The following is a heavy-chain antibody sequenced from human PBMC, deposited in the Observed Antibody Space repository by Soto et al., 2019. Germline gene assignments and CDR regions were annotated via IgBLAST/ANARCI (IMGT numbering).Heavy chain of an antibody. D-gene: IGHD2-15*01. CDR3: ARIIGYCRNNDCSWTFDI. V-gene: IGHV5-51*01. CDR1: GYSFISYW. CDR2: FYPGDSTS. J-gene: IGHJ3*02. Sequence: GESLKISCKTSGYSFISYWVAWVRQLPGKGLEWMGTFYPGDSTSTYSPSFQGQVTISVDKSISTAYLQLSSLKASDTAMYYCARIIGYCRNNDCSWTFDIWGQGTMITVS.